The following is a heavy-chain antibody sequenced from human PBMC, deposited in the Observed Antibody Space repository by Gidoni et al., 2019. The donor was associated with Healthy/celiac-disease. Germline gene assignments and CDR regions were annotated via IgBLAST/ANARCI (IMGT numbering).Heavy chain of an antibody. Sequence: QVQLVESGGGVVQPGRSLRRSCAASGFTFSSYAMHWVRQAPGKGLEWVAVISYDGSNKYYADSVKGRFTISRDNSKNTLYLQMNSLRAEDTAVYYCARDLGGAAAEWWAFDYWGQGTLVTVSS. J-gene: IGHJ4*02. CDR3: ARDLGGAAAEWWAFDY. V-gene: IGHV3-30-3*01. CDR2: ISYDGSNK. CDR1: GFTFSSYA. D-gene: IGHD6-13*01.